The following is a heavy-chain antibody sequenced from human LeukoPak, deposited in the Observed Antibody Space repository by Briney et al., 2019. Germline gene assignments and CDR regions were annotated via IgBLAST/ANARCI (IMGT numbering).Heavy chain of an antibody. Sequence: PSGTLSLTCAVSGGSISSSNWWTWVRQPPGKGLEWIGEIYHSGSTNYNPSLKGRVTISVDKSKDQFSLKLSSVTAEDTAVYYCARDRRDRGVPYMDVWGKGTTVTVSS. V-gene: IGHV4-4*02. CDR1: GGSISSSNW. D-gene: IGHD3-10*01. J-gene: IGHJ6*03. CDR2: IYHSGST. CDR3: ARDRRDRGVPYMDV.